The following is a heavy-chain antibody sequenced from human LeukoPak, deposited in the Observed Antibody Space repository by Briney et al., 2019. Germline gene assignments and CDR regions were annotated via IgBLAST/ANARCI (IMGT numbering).Heavy chain of an antibody. D-gene: IGHD1-26*01. CDR3: ACGGWVGATYWYY. CDR2: INPNSGGT. CDR1: GYTFTGYY. J-gene: IGHJ4*02. Sequence: ASVKVSCKASGYTFTGYYMHWVRQAPGQGLEWMGWINPNSGGTNYPQKFQGRVTMTRDTSISTAYMELSRLRSDDTAVYYCACGGWVGATYWYYWGQGTLVTVSS. V-gene: IGHV1-2*02.